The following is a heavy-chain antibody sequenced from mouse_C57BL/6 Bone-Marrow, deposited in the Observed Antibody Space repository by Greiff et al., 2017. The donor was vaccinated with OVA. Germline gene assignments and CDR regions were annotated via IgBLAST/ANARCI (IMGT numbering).Heavy chain of an antibody. CDR3: ASSYYGSSYDWYFDV. Sequence: VQLQESGAELVMPGASVKLSCKASGYTFTSYWMHWVKQRPGQGLEWIGEIDPSDSYTNYNQKFKGKATLTVDKSSSTAYMQLSSLTSEDSAVYDGASSYYGSSYDWYFDVWGTGTTVTVSS. J-gene: IGHJ1*03. V-gene: IGHV1-69*01. CDR2: IDPSDSYT. D-gene: IGHD1-1*01. CDR1: GYTFTSYW.